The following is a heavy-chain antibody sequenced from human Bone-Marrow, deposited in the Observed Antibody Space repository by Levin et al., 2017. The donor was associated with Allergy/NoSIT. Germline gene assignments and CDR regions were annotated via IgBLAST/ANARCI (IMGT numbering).Heavy chain of an antibody. Sequence: SETLSLTCAVSGGSISSSNWWSWVRQPPGKGLEWIGEIYHSGSTNYNPSLKSRVTISVDKSKNQFSLKLSSVTAADTAVYYCATWYYYDSSGWPGAFDIWGQGTMVTVSS. CDR3: ATWYYYDSSGWPGAFDI. D-gene: IGHD3-22*01. J-gene: IGHJ3*02. CDR2: IYHSGST. CDR1: GGSISSSNW. V-gene: IGHV4-4*02.